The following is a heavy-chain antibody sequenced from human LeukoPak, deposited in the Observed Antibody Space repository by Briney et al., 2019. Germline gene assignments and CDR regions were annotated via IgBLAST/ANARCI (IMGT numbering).Heavy chain of an antibody. CDR2: ISSSSSYI. J-gene: IGHJ6*03. CDR3: ARSRLSSGSGSYYMDV. V-gene: IGHV3-21*01. D-gene: IGHD3-10*01. CDR1: GFTFSSYS. Sequence: GGSLRLSCAASGFTFSSYSMNWVRQAPGKGLEWVSSISSSSSYIYYADSVKGRLTISRDNAKNSLYLQMNSLRAEDTAVYYCARSRLSSGSGSYYMDVWGKGTTVTVSS.